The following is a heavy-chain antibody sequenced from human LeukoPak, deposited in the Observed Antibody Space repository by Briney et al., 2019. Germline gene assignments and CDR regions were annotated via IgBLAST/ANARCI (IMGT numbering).Heavy chain of an antibody. Sequence: SETLSLTCTVSGGSISSYYWSWIRQPPGKGLEWIGYIYYSGSTTYNPSLKTRVTISVDTSKNQFSLKLSSVTAADTAVYYCARVYYDSSGYNFDYWGQGTLVTVSS. J-gene: IGHJ4*02. CDR3: ARVYYDSSGYNFDY. D-gene: IGHD3-22*01. V-gene: IGHV4-59*01. CDR2: IYYSGST. CDR1: GGSISSYY.